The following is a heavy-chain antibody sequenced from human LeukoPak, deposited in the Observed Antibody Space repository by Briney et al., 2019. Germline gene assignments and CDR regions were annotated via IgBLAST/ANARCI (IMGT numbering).Heavy chain of an antibody. D-gene: IGHD4-11*01. CDR3: ARSDHYSTDY. V-gene: IGHV4-38-2*02. J-gene: IGHJ4*02. Sequence: SETLSLTCTVSGGSISTSYYWGWIRQPPGKLLEWIGSIFHSGSTYYSTSLKSRVTILVATSKNQFSLKLSSVTAADTAVYYCARSDHYSTDYWGQGTLVTVSS. CDR2: IFHSGST. CDR1: GGSISTSYY.